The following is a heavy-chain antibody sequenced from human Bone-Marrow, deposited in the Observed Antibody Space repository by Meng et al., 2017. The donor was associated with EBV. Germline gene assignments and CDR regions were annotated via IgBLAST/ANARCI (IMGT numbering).Heavy chain of an antibody. CDR3: ARATRGSTGYFR. J-gene: IGHJ4*02. V-gene: IGHV4-39*06. Sequence: RLRLQGSGQGLVKVSEELSLTCTVSGESTSTSSYYLGRLRQHPGNGLGWIVNMYYSGSTYYNQSLKSRVTISVETAKNQCALKLSLVTGADTDVYYCARATRGSTGYFRWGQGTLVTVSS. CDR1: GESTSTSSYY. D-gene: IGHD3-9*01. CDR2: MYYSGST.